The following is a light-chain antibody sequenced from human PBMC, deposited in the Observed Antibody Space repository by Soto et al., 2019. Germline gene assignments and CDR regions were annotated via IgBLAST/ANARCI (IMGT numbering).Light chain of an antibody. J-gene: IGKJ3*01. V-gene: IGKV3-20*01. CDR1: QSVSSSY. CDR3: QQYGSTLFT. CDR2: GAS. Sequence: EIVLTQSPGTLSLSPGERATLSCRASQSVSSSYLAWYQQKPGQAPRLLIYGASSRATGIPDRSSGSGSGTDITLTISRLEPEDFAVYYCQQYGSTLFTLGPGTKVDIK.